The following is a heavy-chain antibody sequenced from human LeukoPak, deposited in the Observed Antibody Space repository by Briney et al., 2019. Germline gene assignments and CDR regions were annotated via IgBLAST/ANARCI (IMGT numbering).Heavy chain of an antibody. Sequence: PGGSLRLSCAASGFTFSSYGMHWVRQAPGKGLEWVAVIWYDGSNKYYADSVKGRFTISRDNSKNTLYLQMNSLRAEDTAVYYCARDISPGYFDYWGQGTLVTVSS. CDR2: IWYDGSNK. CDR3: ARDISPGYFDY. J-gene: IGHJ4*02. CDR1: GFTFSSYG. V-gene: IGHV3-33*08.